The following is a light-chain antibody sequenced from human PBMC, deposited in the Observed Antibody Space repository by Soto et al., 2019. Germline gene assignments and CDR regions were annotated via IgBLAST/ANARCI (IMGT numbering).Light chain of an antibody. CDR2: GNT. Sequence: QSVLTQRPSVSGAPGQRVTISCIGSRSNIGAGYDVHWYQQLPGTAPKLLVSGNTNRPSGVPDRFSGSKSGTSASLAITGLQAEDEADYYCQSFDSNLSGWVFGEGTKLTVL. V-gene: IGLV1-40*02. CDR3: QSFDSNLSGWV. CDR1: RSNIGAGYD. J-gene: IGLJ3*02.